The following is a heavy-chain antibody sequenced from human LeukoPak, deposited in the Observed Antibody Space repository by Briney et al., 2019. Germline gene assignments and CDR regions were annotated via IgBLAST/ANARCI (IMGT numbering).Heavy chain of an antibody. CDR1: GSTFSGYP. CDR3: AREEVKSFDN. V-gene: IGHV3-30-3*01. CDR2: ISYDGSDK. Sequence: GRSLRLSCAASGSTFSGYPTHWVRQTPGKGLEWVAVISYDGSDKHYADPVKGRFTISRDNSKNTVYLQMNSLRAEDTAVYYCAREEVKSFDNWGQGTLVTVSS. J-gene: IGHJ4*02.